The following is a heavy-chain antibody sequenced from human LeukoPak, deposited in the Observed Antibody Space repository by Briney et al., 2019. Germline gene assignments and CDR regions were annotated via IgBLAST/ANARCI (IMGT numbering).Heavy chain of an antibody. CDR2: IYYSGST. V-gene: IGHV4-59*01. J-gene: IGHJ4*02. D-gene: IGHD3-22*01. Sequence: SETLSLTCTVSGGSISSYYWSWIRQPPGKGLEWIGYIYYSGSTNYNPSLKSRVTISVDTSKNQFSLKLSSVTAADTAVYYCARGGEGYYDSSGYYPFDYWGQGTLVTVSP. CDR3: ARGGEGYYDSSGYYPFDY. CDR1: GGSISSYY.